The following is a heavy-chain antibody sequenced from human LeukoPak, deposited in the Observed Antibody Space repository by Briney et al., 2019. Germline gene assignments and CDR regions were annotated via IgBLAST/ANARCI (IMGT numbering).Heavy chain of an antibody. V-gene: IGHV1-69*04. D-gene: IGHD1-26*01. CDR3: ARDPSGSYYNY. J-gene: IGHJ4*02. Sequence: GSSVKVSCKASGGTFSSYAISWVRQSPGQGLEWMGRIIPILGIANYAQKFQGRVTITADKSTSTAYMELSSLRSEDTAVYYCARDPSGSYYNYWGQGTLVTVSS. CDR2: IIPILGIA. CDR1: GGTFSSYA.